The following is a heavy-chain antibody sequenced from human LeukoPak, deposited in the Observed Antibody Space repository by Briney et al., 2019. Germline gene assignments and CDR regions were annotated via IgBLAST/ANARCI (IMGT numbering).Heavy chain of an antibody. V-gene: IGHV4-34*01. CDR1: GGSFSGYY. J-gene: IGHJ4*02. CDR2: INHSGST. D-gene: IGHD3-10*01. Sequence: PSETLSLTCAVYGGSFSGYYWSWIRQPPGKGLEWIGEINHSGSTNYNPSLKSRVTISVDTSKNQFSLKLSSVTAADTAVYYCARRARKGYYGSGSYYYFDYWGQGTQVTVSS. CDR3: ARRARKGYYGSGSYYYFDY.